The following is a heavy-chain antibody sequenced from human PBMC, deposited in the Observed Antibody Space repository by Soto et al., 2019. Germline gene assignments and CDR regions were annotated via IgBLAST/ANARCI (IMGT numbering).Heavy chain of an antibody. V-gene: IGHV2-5*01. Sequence: QITLKESGPTLVKPTQTLTLTCTFSGFSLSTVGVGVGWIRQPPGKALQWLALIYWNGDKYYSPSLTNRLTITKDTPKNQVVLTMTDMDPGDAATFFCAHKGQLGGAWFEPWGQGTLVTVSS. CDR1: GFSLSTVGVG. J-gene: IGHJ5*02. CDR3: AHKGQLGGAWFEP. D-gene: IGHD6-6*01. CDR2: IYWNGDK.